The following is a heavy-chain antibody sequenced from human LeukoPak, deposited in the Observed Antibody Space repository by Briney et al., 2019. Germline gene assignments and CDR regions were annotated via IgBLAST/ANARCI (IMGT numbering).Heavy chain of an antibody. CDR2: IYYSGST. Sequence: SETLSLTCTVSGGSISSYYWSWIRQPPGKGLEWIGYIYYSGSTNYNPSLKSRVTIPVDASKNQFSLKLSSVTAADTAVYYCARSGVRYSSSWYLVYWGQGTLVTVSS. CDR3: ARSGVRYSSSWYLVY. D-gene: IGHD6-13*01. CDR1: GGSISSYY. J-gene: IGHJ4*02. V-gene: IGHV4-59*01.